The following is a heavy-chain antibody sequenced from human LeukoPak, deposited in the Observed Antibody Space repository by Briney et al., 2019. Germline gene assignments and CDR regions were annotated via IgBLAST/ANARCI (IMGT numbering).Heavy chain of an antibody. CDR2: ISWNSGSI. CDR3: AKDMRRLAAKPKTPDAFDI. Sequence: PGGSLRLSCAASGFTFDDYAMHWVRQAPGKGLEWVSGISWNSGSIGYADSVKGRFTISRDNAKNSLYLQMNSLRAEDTALYYCAKDMRRLAAKPKTPDAFDIWGQGTMVTVSS. CDR1: GFTFDDYA. V-gene: IGHV3-9*01. J-gene: IGHJ3*02. D-gene: IGHD6-25*01.